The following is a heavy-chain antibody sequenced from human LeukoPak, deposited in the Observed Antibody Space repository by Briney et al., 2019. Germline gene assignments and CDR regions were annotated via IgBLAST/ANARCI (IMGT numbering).Heavy chain of an antibody. J-gene: IGHJ3*02. CDR1: GGYISSYY. Sequence: SETLSLTCTVSGGYISSYYWSWIRQPPGKGLEWIGYIYYSGSTNYNPSLKSRVTISVDTSKNQFSLKLSSVTAADTAVYYCASLGGRTSDAFDIWGQGTMVTVSS. CDR3: ASLGGRTSDAFDI. CDR2: IYYSGST. V-gene: IGHV4-59*08. D-gene: IGHD3-16*01.